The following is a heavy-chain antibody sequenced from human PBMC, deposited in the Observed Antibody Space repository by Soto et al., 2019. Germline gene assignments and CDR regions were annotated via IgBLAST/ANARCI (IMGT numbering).Heavy chain of an antibody. CDR1: GGTFSSYT. CDR2: IIPILGIA. D-gene: IGHD3-3*01. J-gene: IGHJ4*02. CDR3: AYYANYDFLSGYRFDY. Sequence: QVQLVQSGAEVKKPGSSVKVSCKASGGTFSSYTISWVRQAPGQGLEWMGRIIPILGIANYAQKFQGRVTITADKSTSTAYMELSSLRSEDTAVYYCAYYANYDFLSGYRFDYWGQGTLVTVSS. V-gene: IGHV1-69*02.